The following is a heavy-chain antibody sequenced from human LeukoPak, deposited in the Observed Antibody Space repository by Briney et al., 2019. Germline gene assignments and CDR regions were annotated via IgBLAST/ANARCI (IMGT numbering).Heavy chain of an antibody. CDR2: ISGYNGNT. CDR3: AREGYDSSDGELLFDP. D-gene: IGHD3-22*01. V-gene: IGHV1-18*01. CDR1: GYTCTSYG. J-gene: IGHJ5*02. Sequence: ASVKVSCXSSGYTCTSYGISWVRQAPGQGLERMGWISGYNGNTNYVQKLQGRVTMTTDTSTSTAYMELRSLRSDDTAVYYCAREGYDSSDGELLFDPWGQGTLVTVSS.